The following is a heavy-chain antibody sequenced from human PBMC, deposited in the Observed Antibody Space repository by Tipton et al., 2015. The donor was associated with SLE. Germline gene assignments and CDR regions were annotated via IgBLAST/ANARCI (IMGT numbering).Heavy chain of an antibody. V-gene: IGHV4-4*07. J-gene: IGHJ4*02. CDR2: IYTSGST. CDR3: ARLKPMVTTTYYFDY. Sequence: TLSLTCAVSGGSISINYWSWVRQPAGKRLEWIGDIYTSGSTRYNPSPQSRVTISVDTSKNQFSLKLSSVTAADTAVYFCARLKPMVTTTYYFDYWGQGTLVTVSS. CDR1: GGSISINY. D-gene: IGHD4-17*01.